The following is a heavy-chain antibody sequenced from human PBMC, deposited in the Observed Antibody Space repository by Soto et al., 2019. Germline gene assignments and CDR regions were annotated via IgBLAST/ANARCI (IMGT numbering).Heavy chain of an antibody. V-gene: IGHV1-69*08. CDR1: GGTFSSYT. D-gene: IGHD3-3*01. CDR2: IIPILGIA. Sequence: QVQLVQSGAEVKKPGSSVKVSCTASGGTFSSYTISWVRQAPGQGLEWMGRIIPILGIANYAQKFQGRVTITADKSTSTAYMELSSLRSEDTAVYYCARDRVTIFGVVPRYYFDYWGQGTLVTVSS. J-gene: IGHJ4*02. CDR3: ARDRVTIFGVVPRYYFDY.